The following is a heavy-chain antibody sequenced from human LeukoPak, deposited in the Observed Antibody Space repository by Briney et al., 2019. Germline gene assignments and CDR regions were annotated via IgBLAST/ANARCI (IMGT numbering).Heavy chain of an antibody. V-gene: IGHV3-74*01. J-gene: IGHJ6*02. Sequence: GGSLRLSCAASGFTFTTYWMHWVRQAPGKGLVWVSHINSDGSITSYADSVKGRFTISRDNAKNSLYLQMSNLRAEDTAVYFCARGGGLDVWGQGATVTVSS. CDR2: INSDGSIT. CDR1: GFTFTTYW. D-gene: IGHD3-16*01. CDR3: ARGGGLDV.